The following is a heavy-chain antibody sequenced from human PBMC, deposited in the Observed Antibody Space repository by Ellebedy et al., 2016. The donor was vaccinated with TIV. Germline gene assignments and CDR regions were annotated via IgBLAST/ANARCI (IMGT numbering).Heavy chain of an antibody. V-gene: IGHV3-23*03. Sequence: GESLKISCAASGFTFNSYAMSWVRQAPGKGLEWVSVIYSGGDGGDTYYADSVKGRFTISRDNSKNTLYLQMNSLRAEDTAVYYCARDAAGNGGKLDYWGQGALVTVSS. D-gene: IGHD4-23*01. J-gene: IGHJ4*02. CDR2: IYSGGDGGDT. CDR1: GFTFNSYA. CDR3: ARDAAGNGGKLDY.